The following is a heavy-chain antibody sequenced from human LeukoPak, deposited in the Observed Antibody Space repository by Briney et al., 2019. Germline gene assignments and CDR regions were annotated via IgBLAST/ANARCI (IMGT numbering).Heavy chain of an antibody. Sequence: AASVTVSCKASGGTFSSYAISWVRQAPGQGLEWMGGIIAIFGTANYAQKFQGRVTITADESTSTAYMELSSLRSEDTAVYYCARGVAYGSGSYYKYYFDYWGQGTLVTVSS. CDR1: GGTFSSYA. CDR3: ARGVAYGSGSYYKYYFDY. J-gene: IGHJ4*02. CDR2: IIAIFGTA. V-gene: IGHV1-69*13. D-gene: IGHD3-10*01.